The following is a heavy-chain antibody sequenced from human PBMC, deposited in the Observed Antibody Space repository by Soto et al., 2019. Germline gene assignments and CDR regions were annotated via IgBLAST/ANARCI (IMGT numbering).Heavy chain of an antibody. Sequence: GGSLRLSCAASGFTFSGSAMHWVRQASGKGLEWVGRIRSKANSYATAYAASVKGRFTIFRDDSKNTAYLQMNSLKTEDTAVYYCTRQEYYGINWFDPWGQGTLVTVSS. CDR2: IRSKANSYAT. J-gene: IGHJ5*02. CDR1: GFTFSGSA. D-gene: IGHD4-17*01. V-gene: IGHV3-73*01. CDR3: TRQEYYGINWFDP.